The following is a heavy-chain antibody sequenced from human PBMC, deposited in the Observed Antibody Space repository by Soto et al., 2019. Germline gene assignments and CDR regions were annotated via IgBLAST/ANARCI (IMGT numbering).Heavy chain of an antibody. CDR3: AKDLRRSAGYVWGSYLLGMDV. Sequence: EVQLLESGGGLVQPGGSLRLSCAASGFTFSSYAMSWVRQAPGKGLEWVSAISGSGGSTYYADSVKGRFTISRDNSKNTLYLQMNSLRAEDTAVYYCAKDLRRSAGYVWGSYLLGMDVWGQGTTVTVSS. J-gene: IGHJ6*02. V-gene: IGHV3-23*01. D-gene: IGHD3-16*02. CDR2: ISGSGGST. CDR1: GFTFSSYA.